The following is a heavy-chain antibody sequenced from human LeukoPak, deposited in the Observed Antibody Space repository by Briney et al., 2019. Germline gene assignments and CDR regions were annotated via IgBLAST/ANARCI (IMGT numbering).Heavy chain of an antibody. D-gene: IGHD3-10*01. J-gene: IGHJ4*02. CDR1: GGTFSNYA. CDR3: ARDLGDSFDY. V-gene: IGHV1-69*13. CDR2: IIPIFGTA. Sequence: GASVKVSCKASGGTFSNYAISWVRQAPGQGLEWMGGIIPIFGTASYAQKFQGRVTITADESTSTAYMELSSLRSGDTAVYYCARDLGDSFDYWGQGTLVTVSS.